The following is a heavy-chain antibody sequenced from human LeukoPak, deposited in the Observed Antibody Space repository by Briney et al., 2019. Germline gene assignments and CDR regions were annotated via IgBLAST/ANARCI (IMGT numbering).Heavy chain of an antibody. V-gene: IGHV3-64*01. Sequence: GGSLRLSCAASGFTFSSYAMHWVRQAPGRGLEYVSAISGNGDNTYYANSVKGRFTISRDNSKNTLYLQMGSLRAEDMAVYYCARAPGRYYGDFDYWGQGTLVTVSS. D-gene: IGHD4-17*01. J-gene: IGHJ4*02. CDR3: ARAPGRYYGDFDY. CDR1: GFTFSSYA. CDR2: ISGNGDNT.